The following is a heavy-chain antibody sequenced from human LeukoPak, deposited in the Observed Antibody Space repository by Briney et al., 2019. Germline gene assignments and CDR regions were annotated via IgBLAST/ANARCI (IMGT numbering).Heavy chain of an antibody. CDR3: AKDLEGQWLAINWFDP. V-gene: IGHV3-7*03. D-gene: IGHD6-19*01. CDR2: INQDGTEK. Sequence: GGSLRLSCAASGFTFTTYWMSWVRQLPGKGLEWVANINQDGTEKYYVDSVKGRFTISRDNAKNTLYLQMNSRRAEDTAVYYCAKDLEGQWLAINWFDPWGQGTLVTVSS. J-gene: IGHJ5*02. CDR1: GFTFTTYW.